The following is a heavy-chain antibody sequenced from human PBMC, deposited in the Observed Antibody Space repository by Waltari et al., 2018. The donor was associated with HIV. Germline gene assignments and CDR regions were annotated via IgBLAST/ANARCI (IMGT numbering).Heavy chain of an antibody. Sequence: QVQLVQSGAEVKKPGSSVKVSCQSLGGTVSSDAVSWVRQAPGKGLEWMGGIIPLFGTVHYAQKFQGRVTITADGSTSTVYMELSSLRSEDTAVYYCARDKAHNDVWSGYVSWGQGTLVTVSS. V-gene: IGHV1-69*01. CDR2: IIPLFGTV. D-gene: IGHD3-3*01. CDR1: GGTVSSDA. CDR3: ARDKAHNDVWSGYVS. J-gene: IGHJ5*02.